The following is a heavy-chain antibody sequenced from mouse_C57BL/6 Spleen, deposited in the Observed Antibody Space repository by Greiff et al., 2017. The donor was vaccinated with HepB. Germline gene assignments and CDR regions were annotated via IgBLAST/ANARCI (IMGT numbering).Heavy chain of an antibody. D-gene: IGHD1-1*01. J-gene: IGHJ2*01. CDR1: GFTFTDYY. V-gene: IGHV7-3*01. Sequence: EVHLVESGGGLVQPGGSLSLSCAASGFTFTDYYMSWVRQPPGKALEWLGFIRNKANGYTTEYSASVKGRFTISRDNSQSILYLQMNALRAEDSATYYCARDYGSSSYFDYWGQGTTLTVSS. CDR3: ARDYGSSSYFDY. CDR2: IRNKANGYTT.